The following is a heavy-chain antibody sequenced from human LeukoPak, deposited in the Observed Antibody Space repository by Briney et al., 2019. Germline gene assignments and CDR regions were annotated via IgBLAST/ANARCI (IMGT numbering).Heavy chain of an antibody. CDR3: AVAYYSGSGDAFDI. D-gene: IGHD3-10*01. J-gene: IGHJ3*02. Sequence: GGSLRLSCAASGFTFRSYSMNWVRQAPGKGLEWVSSINSDSNYIYYADSVQGRFTISRDNAKNSLYLQMNSLRAEDTAVYYCAVAYYSGSGDAFDIWGQGTMVTVSS. CDR1: GFTFRSYS. V-gene: IGHV3-21*01. CDR2: INSDSNYI.